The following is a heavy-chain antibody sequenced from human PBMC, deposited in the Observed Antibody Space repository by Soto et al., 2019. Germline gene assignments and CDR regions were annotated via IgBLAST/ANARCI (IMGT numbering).Heavy chain of an antibody. Sequence: SLRLSCAASGFTFSSYSMNWVRQAPGKGLEWVSSISSSSSYIYYADSVKGRFTISRDNAKNSLYLQMNSLRAEDTAVYYCARDFYSGYGTDAFDIWGQGTMVTVSS. CDR2: ISSSSSYI. D-gene: IGHD5-12*01. CDR1: GFTFSSYS. J-gene: IGHJ3*02. V-gene: IGHV3-21*01. CDR3: ARDFYSGYGTDAFDI.